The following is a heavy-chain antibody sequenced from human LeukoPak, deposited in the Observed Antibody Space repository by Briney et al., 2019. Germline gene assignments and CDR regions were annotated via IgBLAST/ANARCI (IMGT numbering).Heavy chain of an antibody. CDR1: GFIFSSYG. J-gene: IGHJ3*02. V-gene: IGHV3-30*02. D-gene: IGHD2-2*03. Sequence: PGGSLRLSCASSGFIFSSYGMYWVRQAPGKGLEWVALIRYDGSNKYYADSVKGRFTISRDNSKNTLYLQMNSLRAEDTAVYYCAKGSGYCSSTSCYAYAFDIWGQGTMVTVSS. CDR2: IRYDGSNK. CDR3: AKGSGYCSSTSCYAYAFDI.